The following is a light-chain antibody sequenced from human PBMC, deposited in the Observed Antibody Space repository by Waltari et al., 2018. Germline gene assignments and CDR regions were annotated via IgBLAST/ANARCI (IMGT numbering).Light chain of an antibody. CDR2: DVS. Sequence: QSALTQPASVSGSPGQSITISCTGTSSDVGGYNYVSWYQQHTGKAPKPMIYDVSNRPSGFSNRFAGSKSGNTASLTISGLQAEDEADYYCSSYTSSSTLVFGGGTKLTVL. J-gene: IGLJ2*01. V-gene: IGLV2-14*03. CDR3: SSYTSSSTLV. CDR1: SSDVGGYNY.